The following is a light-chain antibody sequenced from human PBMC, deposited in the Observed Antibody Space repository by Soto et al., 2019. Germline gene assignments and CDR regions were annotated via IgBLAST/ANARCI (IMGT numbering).Light chain of an antibody. V-gene: IGLV2-14*01. CDR1: ASDVGGYNY. J-gene: IGLJ1*01. CDR3: CSYTYSSTYV. Sequence: QSALTQPASVSGSPGQSITISCAGTASDVGGYNYVSWYQHHPGKAPKLMIYEVTSRPSGVSSRFSGSKSGNTASLTISGLQTEDDDDYFCCSYTYSSTYVFGTGTKVTVL. CDR2: EVT.